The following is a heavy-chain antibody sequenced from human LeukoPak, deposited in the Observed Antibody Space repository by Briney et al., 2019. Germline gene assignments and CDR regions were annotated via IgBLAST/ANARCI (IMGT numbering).Heavy chain of an antibody. Sequence: SETLSLTCAVYGGSFSGNYWTWIRQPPGKGLEWIGEISHSGSTKYTPSLKSRVSMSVDTSKNQSSLKLSSVTAADTAVYYCARVGYSSGSYYFDYWGQGTLVTVSS. CDR1: GGSFSGNY. V-gene: IGHV4-34*01. D-gene: IGHD6-19*01. J-gene: IGHJ4*02. CDR3: ARVGYSSGSYYFDY. CDR2: ISHSGST.